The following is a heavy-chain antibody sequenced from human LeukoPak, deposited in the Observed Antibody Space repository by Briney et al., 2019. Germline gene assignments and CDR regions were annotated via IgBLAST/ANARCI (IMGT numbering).Heavy chain of an antibody. J-gene: IGHJ3*02. V-gene: IGHV3-7*01. CDR3: VRDLDYYDGSNNYDAFDI. D-gene: IGHD3-16*01. CDR1: GFTLGGFW. CDR2: INQDGSRK. Sequence: GGSLRLSCEASGFTLGGFWMTWVRQAPGKGLEWVANINQDGSRKYYMDSVKGRFTISRDNAKNSLYLQMNSLRVEDTAVYYCVRDLDYYDGSNNYDAFDIWGPGTMVAVSS.